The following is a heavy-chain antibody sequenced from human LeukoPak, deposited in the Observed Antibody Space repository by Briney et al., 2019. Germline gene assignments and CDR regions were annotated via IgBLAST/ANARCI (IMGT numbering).Heavy chain of an antibody. CDR3: ARDEPSPDSTDLDY. CDR2: ISSSSSYI. D-gene: IGHD2/OR15-2a*01. V-gene: IGHV3-21*01. Sequence: GGSLRLSCAASGFTFSSYSMNWVRQAPGKGLEWVSSISSSSSYIYYADSVKGRFTISRDNAKNTLYLQMNSLRAEDTAVYYCARDEPSPDSTDLDYWGQGTLVTVSS. J-gene: IGHJ4*02. CDR1: GFTFSSYS.